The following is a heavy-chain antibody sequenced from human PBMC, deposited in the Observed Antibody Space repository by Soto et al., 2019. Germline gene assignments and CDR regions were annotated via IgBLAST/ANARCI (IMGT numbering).Heavy chain of an antibody. CDR1: GGTFSSYA. J-gene: IGHJ4*02. CDR3: ASGKAYCGGDCYSGSNY. V-gene: IGHV1-69*13. D-gene: IGHD2-21*02. CDR2: IIPIFGTA. Sequence: SVKVSCKASGGTFSSYAISWVRQAPGQGLEWMGGIIPIFGTANYAQKFQGRVTITADESTSAAYMELSSLRSEDTAVYYCASGKAYCGGDCYSGSNYWGQGTLVTVSS.